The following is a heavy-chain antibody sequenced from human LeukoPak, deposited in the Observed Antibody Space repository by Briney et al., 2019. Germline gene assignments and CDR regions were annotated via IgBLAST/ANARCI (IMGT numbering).Heavy chain of an antibody. J-gene: IGHJ6*03. CDR3: TRGSIAYYYMDV. CDR2: IYSSGST. Sequence: SETLSLTCSVSDDSITMYYWTWIRQPPGKGLEWIGSIYSSGSTYYNPSLKSRVTISVDTSKNQFSLKLSSVTAADTAVYYCTRGSIAYYYMDVWGKGTTVTISS. CDR1: DDSITMYY. D-gene: IGHD3-22*01. V-gene: IGHV4-59*01.